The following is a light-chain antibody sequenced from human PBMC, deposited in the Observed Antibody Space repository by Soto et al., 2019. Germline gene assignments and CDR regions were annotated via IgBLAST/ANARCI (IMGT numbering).Light chain of an antibody. Sequence: QSVLTQPASVSGSPGQSITISCTGTSSDVGGFNYVSWYQQHPGKAPKVMIYEVSNRPSGVSNRFSGSKSGNTASPTISGLQAEDEADYYCTSYTSTALRVFGGGTKVTVL. CDR1: SSDVGGFNY. J-gene: IGLJ3*02. CDR3: TSYTSTALRV. V-gene: IGLV2-14*01. CDR2: EVS.